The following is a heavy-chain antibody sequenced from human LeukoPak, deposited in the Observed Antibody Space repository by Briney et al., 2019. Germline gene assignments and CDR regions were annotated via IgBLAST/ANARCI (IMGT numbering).Heavy chain of an antibody. D-gene: IGHD3-3*01. Sequence: GGSLRLSCAASGFTFSNAWMSWVRQAPGKGLEWVGRIKSKTDGGTTDYAAPVKGRFTISRDDSKNTLYLQMNSLKTEDTAVYYCTTVYDFWSGYYREGYYFDYWGQGTLVTVSS. CDR2: IKSKTDGGTT. J-gene: IGHJ4*02. V-gene: IGHV3-15*01. CDR3: TTVYDFWSGYYREGYYFDY. CDR1: GFTFSNAW.